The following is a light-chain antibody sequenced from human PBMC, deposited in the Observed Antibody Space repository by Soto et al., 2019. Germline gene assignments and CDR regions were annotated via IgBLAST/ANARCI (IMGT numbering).Light chain of an antibody. CDR1: QDIISG. J-gene: IGKJ4*01. V-gene: IGKV1-12*01. Sequence: IQTTPSASSVLAYVGDIVTITSRASQDIISGLAGYQQKTGKGPKLLIYAASSLQSGVPSRFSGSGSGTDFTLTISILQPADFASDLCQESYSTPLTFGGGTKVDIK. CDR3: QESYSTPLT. CDR2: AAS.